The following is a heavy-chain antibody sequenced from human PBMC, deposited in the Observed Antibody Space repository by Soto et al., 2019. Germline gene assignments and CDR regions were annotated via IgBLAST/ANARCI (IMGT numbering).Heavy chain of an antibody. V-gene: IGHV6-1*01. D-gene: IGHD3-16*01. CDR1: GDSVSGNSAA. J-gene: IGHJ4*02. CDR3: ARESTYYESSDSDFDY. CDR2: TYYRSKWYN. Sequence: QPVSRTADMSGDSVSGNSAACNCIKQSPSRGLEWLGRTYYRSKWYNDYAVSVKSRITVTPDTSKNQFSLHLNSVTPEDTAVYYRARESTYYESSDSDFDYCGQRALVTVSS.